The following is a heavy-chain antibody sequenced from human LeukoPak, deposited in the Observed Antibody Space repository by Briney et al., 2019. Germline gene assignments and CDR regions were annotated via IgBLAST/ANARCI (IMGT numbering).Heavy chain of an antibody. CDR2: INPGGSDT. Sequence: GESLQISCKGSAYSFTSYWIGWVRQTPGKGLEWMANINPGGSDTCYIPSFQGQFTISADKSISTVYLQWSSLKASDTAMYYCARHRYYAISSGYNKNSWFDPWGRGTLVTVSS. CDR1: AYSFTSYW. V-gene: IGHV5-51*01. CDR3: ARHRYYAISSGYNKNSWFDP. J-gene: IGHJ5*02. D-gene: IGHD3-9*01.